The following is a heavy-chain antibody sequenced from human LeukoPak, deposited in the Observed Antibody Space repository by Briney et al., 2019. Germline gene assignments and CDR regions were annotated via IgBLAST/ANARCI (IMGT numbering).Heavy chain of an antibody. J-gene: IGHJ4*02. CDR2: IYYSGST. Sequence: SETLSLTRTVSGGSISSSSYYWGWIRQPPGKGLEWIGSIYYSGSTYYNPSLKSRVTISVDTSKNQFSLKLSSVTAADTAVYYCARTGFSSGWYPFDYWGQGTLVTVSS. V-gene: IGHV4-39*01. D-gene: IGHD6-19*01. CDR3: ARTGFSSGWYPFDY. CDR1: GGSISSSSYY.